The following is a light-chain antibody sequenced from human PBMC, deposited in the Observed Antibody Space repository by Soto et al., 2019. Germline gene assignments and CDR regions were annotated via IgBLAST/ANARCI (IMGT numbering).Light chain of an antibody. CDR3: QQYYSYPWT. CDR2: DAS. J-gene: IGKJ1*01. Sequence: DIQMTQSPSTLSASVGDRVTITCRASQSITGWLAWFQQKPGKAPKLLIYDASSLEGGVPSRFSGSGSGTEFTLTISSLQPDDFATYYCQQYYSYPWTFGQGTKVDIK. CDR1: QSITGW. V-gene: IGKV1-5*01.